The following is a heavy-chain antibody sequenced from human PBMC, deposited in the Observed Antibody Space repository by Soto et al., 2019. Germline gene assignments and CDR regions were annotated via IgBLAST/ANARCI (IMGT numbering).Heavy chain of an antibody. D-gene: IGHD3-22*01. V-gene: IGHV1-3*01. J-gene: IGHJ4*02. CDR3: ARDAGYYDSSGYRSFDY. CDR1: GYTFTSYA. Sequence: ASVKVSCKASGYTFTSYAMHWVRQAPGQRLEWMGWINAGNGNTKYSQKFQGRVTITRDTSASTAYMELSSLRSEDTAVYFCARDAGYYDSSGYRSFDYWGQGTLVTVSS. CDR2: INAGNGNT.